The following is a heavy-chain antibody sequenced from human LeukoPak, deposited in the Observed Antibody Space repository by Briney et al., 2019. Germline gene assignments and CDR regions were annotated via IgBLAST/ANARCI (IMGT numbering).Heavy chain of an antibody. J-gene: IGHJ4*02. V-gene: IGHV4-34*01. D-gene: IGHD6-19*01. Sequence: PSETLSLTCAVYGGSFSGYYWSWIRQPPGKGLEWIGEINHSGSTNYNPSLKSRVTISVDTSKNQFSLKLSSVTAADTAVYYRARTWGQWLYYFDYWGQGTLVTVSS. CDR2: INHSGST. CDR3: ARTWGQWLYYFDY. CDR1: GGSFSGYY.